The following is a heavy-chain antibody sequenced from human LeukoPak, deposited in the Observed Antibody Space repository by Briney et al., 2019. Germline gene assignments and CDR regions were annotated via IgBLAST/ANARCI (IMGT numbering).Heavy chain of an antibody. J-gene: IGHJ4*02. D-gene: IGHD4-17*01. V-gene: IGHV3-21*01. CDR1: GFTFSSYS. CDR3: ARGLSNYGDYDPLDY. Sequence: GGSLRLSCAASGFTFSSYSMNWVRQAPGKGLEWVSSISSSSSYIYYADSVKGRFTISRDNSKNTLYLQMNSLRAEDTAVYYCARGLSNYGDYDPLDYWGQGTLVTVSS. CDR2: ISSSSSYI.